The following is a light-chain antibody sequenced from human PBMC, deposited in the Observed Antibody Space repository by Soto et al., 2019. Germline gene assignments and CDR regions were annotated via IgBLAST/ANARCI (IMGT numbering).Light chain of an antibody. Sequence: EIVTTQSPATLSVSPGERATLSCRASQSISSKLAWYQQKPGQAPRFLIYGASTRATGIPARFSGSGSGTEFTLTISSLQSEDFAVYYCQQYNNWPITFGQGTRLEIK. CDR2: GAS. J-gene: IGKJ5*01. CDR1: QSISSK. V-gene: IGKV3-15*01. CDR3: QQYNNWPIT.